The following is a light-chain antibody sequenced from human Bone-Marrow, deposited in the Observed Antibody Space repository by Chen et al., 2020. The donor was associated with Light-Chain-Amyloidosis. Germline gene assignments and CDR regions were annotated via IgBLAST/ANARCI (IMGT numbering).Light chain of an antibody. CDR2: AAS. Sequence: DIQMTQSPSALSASVGDRVTITCRASQTIDTFLNWYQQRPGKAPKLLIYAASSLQSGVPSRFSGSGSGTEFSLAINTLQPEDFATYFCQQSYITPRTFGQGTTVEI. CDR1: QTIDTF. J-gene: IGKJ1*01. V-gene: IGKV1-39*01. CDR3: QQSYITPRT.